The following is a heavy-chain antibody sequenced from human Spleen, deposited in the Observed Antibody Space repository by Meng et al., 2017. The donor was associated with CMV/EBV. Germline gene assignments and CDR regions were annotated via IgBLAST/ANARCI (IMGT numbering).Heavy chain of an antibody. D-gene: IGHD3-10*01. CDR3: ARDLLASFSALRPGHSYYYGSGSRTNYYYYGMDV. Sequence: KGLAWIGSISYRGSTSYNPSLNRRVTISVDTSKNQFSLKLSSVPAADTAVYYCARDLLASFSALRPGHSYYYGSGSRTNYYYYGMDVWGQGTTVTVSS. J-gene: IGHJ6*02. V-gene: IGHV4-39*07. CDR2: ISYRGST.